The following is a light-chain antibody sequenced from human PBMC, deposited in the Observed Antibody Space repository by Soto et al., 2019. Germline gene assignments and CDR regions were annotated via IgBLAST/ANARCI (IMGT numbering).Light chain of an antibody. Sequence: QSVLTQPASVSGSPGQSITIFCTGTSSDVGGYNYVSWHQQHPGKAPKLMIYDVSNRPSGVSNRFSGSKSGNTASLTISGLQAEDEADYYCSSYTRSSTYVFGTGTKSPS. CDR2: DVS. CDR3: SSYTRSSTYV. J-gene: IGLJ1*01. CDR1: SSDVGGYNY. V-gene: IGLV2-14*01.